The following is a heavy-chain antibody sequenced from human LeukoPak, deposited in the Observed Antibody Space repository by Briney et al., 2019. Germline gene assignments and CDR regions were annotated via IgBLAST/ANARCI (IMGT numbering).Heavy chain of an antibody. V-gene: IGHV4-59*01. CDR3: ARESADSNPYYGMDV. Sequence: SETLSLTCTVSGGSISSYYWSWIRQPPGKGLKWIGYIYYSGSTNYNPSLKSRVTISVDTSKNQFSLKLSSVTAADTAVYYCARESADSNPYYGMDVWGQGTTVTVSS. CDR1: GGSISSYY. D-gene: IGHD4-11*01. J-gene: IGHJ6*02. CDR2: IYYSGST.